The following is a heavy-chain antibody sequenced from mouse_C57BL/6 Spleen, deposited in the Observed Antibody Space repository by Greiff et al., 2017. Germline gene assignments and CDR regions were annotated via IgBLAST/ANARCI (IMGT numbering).Heavy chain of an antibody. CDR1: GFTFSDYY. CDR2: ISNGGGST. CDR3: ARQRDYDYAWFAY. Sequence: EVQRVESGGGLVQPGGSLKLSCAASGFTFSDYYMYWVRQTPEKRLEWVAYISNGGGSTYYPDTVKGRFTISRDNAKNTLDLQMSRLKSEDTAMYYCARQRDYDYAWFAYWGQGTLVTVSA. V-gene: IGHV5-12*01. J-gene: IGHJ3*01. D-gene: IGHD2-4*01.